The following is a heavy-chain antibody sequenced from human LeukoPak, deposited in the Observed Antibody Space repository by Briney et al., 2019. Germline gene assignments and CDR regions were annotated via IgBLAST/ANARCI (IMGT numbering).Heavy chain of an antibody. CDR1: GYTFTSYY. V-gene: IGHV1-46*01. Sequence: GASVKVSCKASGYTFTSYYMHWVRQAPGQGLEWMGIINPSGGSTSYAQNFQGRVTMTSDTSARTVYMELSSLSSEDTAIYYCARIRDGNNDAYDIWGRGTVVTVPS. D-gene: IGHD5-24*01. CDR3: ARIRDGNNDAYDI. CDR2: INPSGGST. J-gene: IGHJ3*02.